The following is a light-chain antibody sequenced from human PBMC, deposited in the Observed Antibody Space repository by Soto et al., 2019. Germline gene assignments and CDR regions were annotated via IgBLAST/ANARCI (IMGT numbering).Light chain of an antibody. Sequence: QSALTQPPSASGSPGQSVTISCTGTSSDVGGYNYVSWYQQHPGKAPKLMIYEVSKRPSGLPDRFSGSKSGNTASLTVSGLQAEDEADYYCSSYAGSNNFGVFGTGTKLTVL. CDR1: SSDVGGYNY. CDR3: SSYAGSNNFGV. V-gene: IGLV2-8*01. J-gene: IGLJ1*01. CDR2: EVS.